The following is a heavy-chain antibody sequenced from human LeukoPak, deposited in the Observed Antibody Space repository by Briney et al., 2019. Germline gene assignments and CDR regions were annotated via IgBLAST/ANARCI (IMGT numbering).Heavy chain of an antibody. Sequence: GASVKVSCKASGYTFTNYGISWVRQAPGQGLEWMGWISAYNGNTNYAQKFQGRVTMTEDTSTDTAYMELSSLRSEDTAVYYCATDDPKAVAVSQHAFDIWGQGTMVTVSS. D-gene: IGHD6-19*01. CDR3: ATDDPKAVAVSQHAFDI. V-gene: IGHV1-18*01. J-gene: IGHJ3*02. CDR2: ISAYNGNT. CDR1: GYTFTNYG.